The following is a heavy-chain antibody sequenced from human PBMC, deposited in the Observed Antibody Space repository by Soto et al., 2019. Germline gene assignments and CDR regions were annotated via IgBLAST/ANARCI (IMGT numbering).Heavy chain of an antibody. D-gene: IGHD2-15*01. CDR2: IIPIFGTA. CDR3: AREAYCSGGSCYRLWAFDI. CDR1: GVTFSSYA. Sequence: ASLKVSCKASGVTFSSYAISWVRQAPGQGLEWMGGIIPIFGTANYAQKFQGRVTITADESTSTAYMELSSLRSEDTAVYYCAREAYCSGGSCYRLWAFDIWGQGTMVTVS. J-gene: IGHJ3*02. V-gene: IGHV1-69*13.